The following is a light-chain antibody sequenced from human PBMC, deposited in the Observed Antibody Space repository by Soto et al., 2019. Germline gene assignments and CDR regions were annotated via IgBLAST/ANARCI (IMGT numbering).Light chain of an antibody. CDR2: DTS. CDR1: QSVGSY. Sequence: MVLTQSPPTLSLSPGQRATLSCRASQSVGSYFAWYQQKPGQTPRLLIYDTSSRATGVPVRFSGSGSGTDFARTISSLEPEDFAVYYCQQRTNWPWTFVQGTKVDSK. J-gene: IGKJ1*01. V-gene: IGKV3-11*01. CDR3: QQRTNWPWT.